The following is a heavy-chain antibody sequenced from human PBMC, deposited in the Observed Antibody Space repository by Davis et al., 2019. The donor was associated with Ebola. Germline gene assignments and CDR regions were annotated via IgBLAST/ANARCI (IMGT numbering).Heavy chain of an antibody. CDR1: GGSFSGYY. Sequence: SETLSLTCAVYGGSFSGYYWSWIRQPHGKGLEWVGEINHIGSTNYNPSLKSRVTISVDTSKNQFSLKLTAVTAADTAVYYCARGPSIRGMDVWGQGTTVTVSS. V-gene: IGHV4-34*01. CDR3: ARGPSIRGMDV. J-gene: IGHJ6*02. CDR2: INHIGST. D-gene: IGHD3-16*01.